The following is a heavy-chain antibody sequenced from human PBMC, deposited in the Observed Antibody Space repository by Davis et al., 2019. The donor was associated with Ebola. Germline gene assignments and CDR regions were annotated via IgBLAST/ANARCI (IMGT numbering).Heavy chain of an antibody. J-gene: IGHJ4*03. V-gene: IGHV7-4-1*02. CDR3: ARTFSGVSLFYFDY. Sequence: AASVKVSCKASGYTFTGYDINWVRQAPGQGLEWMGWINTNTGNPMYAQAFTGRFLFSLDTSINTPYLQISSLKAEDTAVYYCARTFSGVSLFYFDYWGQGTTVTVSS. CDR1: GYTFTGYD. CDR2: INTNTGNP. D-gene: IGHD2-8*02.